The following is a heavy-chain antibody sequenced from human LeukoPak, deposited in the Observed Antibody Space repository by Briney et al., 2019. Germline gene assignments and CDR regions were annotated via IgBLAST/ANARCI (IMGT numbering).Heavy chain of an antibody. J-gene: IGHJ4*02. V-gene: IGHV3-21*01. CDR1: GFTFSSYS. Sequence: GGSLRLSCAASGFTFSSYSMNWVRQAPGKGLEWVSSISSSSSYIYYADSVKGRFTISRDNAKNSLYLQMNSLKVEDRAVYYCATGGWYLAYWGQGTLVTVSS. CDR2: ISSSSSYI. D-gene: IGHD6-19*01. CDR3: ATGGWYLAY.